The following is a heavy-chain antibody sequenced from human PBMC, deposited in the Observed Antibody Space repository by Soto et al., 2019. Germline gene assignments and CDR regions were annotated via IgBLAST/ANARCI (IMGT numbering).Heavy chain of an antibody. J-gene: IGHJ3*02. CDR1: GYTFTSYG. CDR3: AIDLTRGLMVYDAFDI. D-gene: IGHD2-8*01. Sequence: ASVKVSCKASGYTFTSYGISWVRQAPGQGLEWMGWISAYNGNTNYAQKLQGRVTMTTDTSTSTAYMELRSLRSDDTAVYYCAIDLTRGLMVYDAFDIWGQGTMVTVSS. CDR2: ISAYNGNT. V-gene: IGHV1-18*01.